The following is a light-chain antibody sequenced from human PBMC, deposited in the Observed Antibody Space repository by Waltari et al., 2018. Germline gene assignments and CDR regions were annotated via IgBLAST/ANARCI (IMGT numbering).Light chain of an antibody. V-gene: IGLV3-25*03. J-gene: IGLJ2*01. CDR2: KDS. CDR1: VLTKQY. CDR3: QSSDSTGTYVL. Sequence: SNELTQPSSVSVSPGQTARITCSGDVLTKQYAYWYQQKPGQAPVLIIYKDSARPSGIPERISGSPSGTELTLTISGVQSEDEADYYCQSSDSTGTYVLFGGGTHLTVL.